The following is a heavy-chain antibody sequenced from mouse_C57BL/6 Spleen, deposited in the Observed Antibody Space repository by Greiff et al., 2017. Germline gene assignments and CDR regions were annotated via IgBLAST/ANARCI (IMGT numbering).Heavy chain of an antibody. CDR2: IDPSDSYT. CDR3: ARSRWLLPFDY. V-gene: IGHV1-69*01. J-gene: IGHJ2*01. D-gene: IGHD2-3*01. CDR1: GYTFTSYW. Sequence: QVQLQQPGAELVMPGASVKLSCKASGYTFTSYWMHWVKQRPGQGLEWIGEIDPSDSYTNYNQKFKGKSTLTVDKSSSTAYMQLSSLTSEDSAVYYCARSRWLLPFDYWSQGTTLTVSS.